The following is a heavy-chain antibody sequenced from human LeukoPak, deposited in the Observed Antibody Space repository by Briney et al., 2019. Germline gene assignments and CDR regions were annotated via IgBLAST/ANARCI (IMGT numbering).Heavy chain of an antibody. J-gene: IGHJ4*02. CDR3: ARASFYDSSGYYRSYYFDY. D-gene: IGHD3-22*01. CDR2: IWSDGNNK. Sequence: GGSLRLSCAASGFTFSSYGMHWVRQAPGKGLEWVAIIWSDGNNKYYADSVKGRFTISRDTSKNTLYLQMNSLRAEDTAVYYCARASFYDSSGYYRSYYFDYWGQGTLVTVSS. V-gene: IGHV3-33*01. CDR1: GFTFSSYG.